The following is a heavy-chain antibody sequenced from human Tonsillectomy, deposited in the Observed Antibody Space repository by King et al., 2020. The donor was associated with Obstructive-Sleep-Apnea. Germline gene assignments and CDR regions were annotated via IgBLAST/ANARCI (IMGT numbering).Heavy chain of an antibody. Sequence: QLQESGPGLVKPSQTLSLTCTVSGGSISSGSYYWSWIRQHPGKGLEWIGYISYSGSTYYNPSLKSRFTISVDTSKNQFSLKLTSVTAADTAVYYCARDGSGSSGAFDIWGQGTVVTVSS. V-gene: IGHV4-31*03. D-gene: IGHD3-10*01. CDR3: ARDGSGSSGAFDI. J-gene: IGHJ3*02. CDR1: GGSISSGSYY. CDR2: ISYSGST.